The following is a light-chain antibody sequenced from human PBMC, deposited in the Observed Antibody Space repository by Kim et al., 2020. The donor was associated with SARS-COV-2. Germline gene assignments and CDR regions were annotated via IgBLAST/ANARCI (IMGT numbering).Light chain of an antibody. CDR1: TGAVTSGYY. CDR2: STS. V-gene: IGLV7-43*01. J-gene: IGLJ2*01. Sequence: QTVVTQEPSLTVSPGGTVTLTCASSTGAVTSGYYPSWFQQKPGQAPRALIYSTSKKQSWTPARFLGSLLGGKAALTLSSVQPEDEAEYYCLLYYGGARVFGGGTQLTVL. CDR3: LLYYGGARV.